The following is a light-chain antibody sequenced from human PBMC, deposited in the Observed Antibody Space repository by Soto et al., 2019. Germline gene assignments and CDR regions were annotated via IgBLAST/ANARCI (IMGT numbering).Light chain of an antibody. V-gene: IGKV3-15*01. J-gene: IGKJ5*01. CDR2: GAS. CDR3: QQYNKWPST. CDR1: QSVSSN. Sequence: EIVMTQSPATLSVSPGERATLSCRASQSVSSNLAWYQQKPGQAPRLLIYGASTRATGIPARFSGSGSGTEFTLTMSSLQSEDFAVYYCQQYNKWPSTFGQGTRLEIK.